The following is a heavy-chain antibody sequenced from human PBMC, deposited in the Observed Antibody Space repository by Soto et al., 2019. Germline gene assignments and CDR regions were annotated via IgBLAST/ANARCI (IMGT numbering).Heavy chain of an antibody. CDR1: GGSISSGGYS. V-gene: IGHV4-30-2*01. CDR2: IYHSGST. CDR3: ARALAAMGHYYYGMDV. D-gene: IGHD2-2*01. Sequence: PSETLSLTCAVSGGSISSGGYSWSWIRQPPGKGLEWIGYIYHSGSTYYNPSLKSRVTISVDRSKNQFSLKLSSVTAADTAVYYCARALAAMGHYYYGMDVWGQGTTVTVSS. J-gene: IGHJ6*02.